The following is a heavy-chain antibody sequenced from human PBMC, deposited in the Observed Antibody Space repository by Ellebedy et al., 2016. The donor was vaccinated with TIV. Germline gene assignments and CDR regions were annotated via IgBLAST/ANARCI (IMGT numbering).Heavy chain of an antibody. J-gene: IGHJ3*02. CDR1: GYTFTGYY. V-gene: IGHV1-2*05. CDR2: INPNTGVT. CDR3: AREGRYYDSSGYRAFDI. D-gene: IGHD3-22*01. Sequence: ASVKVSCKASGYTFTGYYMHWVRQAPGQGLEWMGRINPNTGVTNYAQKFQGRVTMTSDTSISTAYMELSRLRSDDTVVYYCAREGRYYDSSGYRAFDIWGQGTMVTVSS.